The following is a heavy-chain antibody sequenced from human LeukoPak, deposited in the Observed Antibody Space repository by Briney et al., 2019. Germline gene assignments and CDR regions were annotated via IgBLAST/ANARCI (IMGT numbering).Heavy chain of an antibody. CDR1: GFTFSSYA. J-gene: IGHJ4*02. CDR3: AKDQNAYNYVFDY. V-gene: IGHV3-23*01. D-gene: IGHD5-24*01. CDR2: ISGSGGST. Sequence: GGSLRLSCTASGFTFSSYAMSWVRQAPGKGLEWVSAISGSGGSTYYADSVKGRFTISRDNSKNTLYLQMNSLRAEDTAVYYCAKDQNAYNYVFDYWGQGTLVTVSS.